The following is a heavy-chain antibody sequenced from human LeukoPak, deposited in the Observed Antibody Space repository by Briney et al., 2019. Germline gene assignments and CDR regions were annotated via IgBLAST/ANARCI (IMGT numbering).Heavy chain of an antibody. J-gene: IGHJ4*02. Sequence: SETLSLSCTVSGGSVSTYYWNWIRQPPGKGLEWIGYIYYSGSTNYNPSLKSRLTISVDTSNNQFSLKLSSVTAADTAVYYCASTSGYCSGGNCYSAFDYWGQGTLVTVSS. CDR1: GGSVSTYY. V-gene: IGHV4-59*02. D-gene: IGHD2-15*01. CDR2: IYYSGST. CDR3: ASTSGYCSGGNCYSAFDY.